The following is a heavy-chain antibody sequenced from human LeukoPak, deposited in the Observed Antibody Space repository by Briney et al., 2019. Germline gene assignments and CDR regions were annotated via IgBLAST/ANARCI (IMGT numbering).Heavy chain of an antibody. CDR2: IYYSGST. J-gene: IGHJ5*02. Sequence: PSETLSLTCTVSGGFISSSSHYWAWIRQPPGKGLEWIGSIYYSGSTYYRPSLKSRVTISVDTSKNQFSLKLSSVTAADTAVYYCAREQNSSAGSWGQGTLVTVSS. CDR1: GGFISSSSHY. CDR3: AREQNSSAGS. D-gene: IGHD6-6*01. V-gene: IGHV4-39*07.